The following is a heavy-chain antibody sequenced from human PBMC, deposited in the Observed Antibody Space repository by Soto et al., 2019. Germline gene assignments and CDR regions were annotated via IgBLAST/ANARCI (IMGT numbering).Heavy chain of an antibody. D-gene: IGHD3-16*01. Sequence: EVQLLESGGDVVRPGGSLRLSCAASGFTFSSYAMGCVRQARGKGLEWVAGVSRAGTYTFYVDSVRGRFSISRDNSRDTVDLYMNSLRGDDTAVYFCVKSTVTEDLGESWGQGTLVSVSS. CDR2: VSRAGTYT. J-gene: IGHJ5*02. V-gene: IGHV3-23*01. CDR1: GFTFSSYA. CDR3: VKSTVTEDLGES.